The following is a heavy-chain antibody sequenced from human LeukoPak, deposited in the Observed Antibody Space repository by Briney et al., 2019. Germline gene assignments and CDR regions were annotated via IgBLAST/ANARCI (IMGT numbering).Heavy chain of an antibody. J-gene: IGHJ4*02. V-gene: IGHV4-59*01. D-gene: IGHD3-16*01. CDR3: ARDLGEYSSFFTQGKSYYFDY. CDR1: GGSISRYY. Sequence: PLETLSLTCSVSGGSISRYYWTWIRQPPGKGLEWIGYFYYSGSTNYNPPLKSQVTISVGTSKIQFSLKLSSVTAADTAVYYDARDLGEYSSFFTQGKSYYFDYWGQGTLVTVSS. CDR2: FYYSGST.